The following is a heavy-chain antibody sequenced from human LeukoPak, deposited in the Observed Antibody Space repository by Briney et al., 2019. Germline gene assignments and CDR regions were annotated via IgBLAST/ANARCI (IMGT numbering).Heavy chain of an antibody. Sequence: PGGSLRLSCAASEFTFSSYRMDWVRQAPGKGLEWVASISSGSIEIYYADAVKGRLTISRDNAKNSLYLQMGSLRGEDTAVYYCARGGYSHYDYWGPGTLVTVSS. D-gene: IGHD6-13*01. CDR1: EFTFSSYR. J-gene: IGHJ4*02. V-gene: IGHV3-21*01. CDR3: ARGGYSHYDY. CDR2: ISSGSIEI.